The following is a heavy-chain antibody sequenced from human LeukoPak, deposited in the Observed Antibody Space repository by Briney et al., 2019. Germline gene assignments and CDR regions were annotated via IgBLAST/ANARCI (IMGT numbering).Heavy chain of an antibody. V-gene: IGHV1-18*01. CDR3: ARDRDSSGWYGGWPGWGDY. J-gene: IGHJ4*02. CDR2: ISAYNGNT. Sequence: ASVKVSCKASGYTFTSYGISWVRQAPGQGLEWMGWISAYNGNTNYAQKLQGRVTMTTDTSTSTAYMELRSLRSDDTAVYYCARDRDSSGWYGGWPGWGDYWGQGTLVTVSS. CDR1: GYTFTSYG. D-gene: IGHD6-19*01.